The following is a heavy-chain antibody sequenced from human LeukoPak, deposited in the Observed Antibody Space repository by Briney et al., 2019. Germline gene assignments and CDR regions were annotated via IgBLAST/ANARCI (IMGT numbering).Heavy chain of an antibody. CDR1: GGSISSGGYY. CDR2: IYHSGST. CDR3: ARHLSAEYTWGV. Sequence: PSETLSLTCTVSGGSISSGGYYWSWIRQPPGKGLEWIGYIYHSGSTYYNPSLKSRVTISVDTSKNQFSLKLSSVTAADTAVYYCARHLSAEYTWGVWGQGTLVTVPS. D-gene: IGHD7-27*01. V-gene: IGHV4-30-2*01. J-gene: IGHJ4*02.